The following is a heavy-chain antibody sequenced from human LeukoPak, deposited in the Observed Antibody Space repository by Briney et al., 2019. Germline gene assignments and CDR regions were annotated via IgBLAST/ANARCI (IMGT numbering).Heavy chain of an antibody. CDR3: AKNLYGHYYFDF. CDR1: GFTFSSYA. CDR2: ISCGGGRT. J-gene: IGHJ4*02. D-gene: IGHD4-17*01. V-gene: IGHV3-23*01. Sequence: PGASLRLSCAASGFTFSSYAMSWVRQAPGKGLEWVSAISCGGGRTYYADSVKGRFTISRDNSKNTLYLQMNSLRAEDTAVYYCAKNLYGHYYFDFWGQGTLVTVSS.